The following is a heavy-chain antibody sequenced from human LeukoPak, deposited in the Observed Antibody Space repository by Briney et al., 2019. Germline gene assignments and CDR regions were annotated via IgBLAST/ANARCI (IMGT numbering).Heavy chain of an antibody. V-gene: IGHV1-18*01. J-gene: IGHJ5*01. CDR3: ARDTNYYDSRVFDC. CDR2: ISAYNGNT. Sequence: ASVKVSFKASGYTFTSYGISWVRQAPGQGLEWMGWISAYNGNTNYAQKLQGRVTMTTDTSTSTAYMELRSLRSDDTAVYYCARDTNYYDSRVFDCWGQGTLVTVSS. D-gene: IGHD3-22*01. CDR1: GYTFTSYG.